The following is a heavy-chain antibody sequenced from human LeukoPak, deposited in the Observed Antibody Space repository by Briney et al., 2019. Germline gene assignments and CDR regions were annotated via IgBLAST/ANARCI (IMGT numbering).Heavy chain of an antibody. V-gene: IGHV4-59*01. Sequence: SETLSLTCTVSGGSISSYYWSWIRQPPGKGMEWVGYIYYSGSTNYNPSLKSRVTISVDTSKNQFSLKLSSVTAADTAVYYCAADYVWGSYRGYYFDYWAREPWSPSPQ. CDR3: AADYVWGSYRGYYFDY. J-gene: IGHJ4*02. D-gene: IGHD3-16*02. CDR2: IYYSGST. CDR1: GGSISSYY.